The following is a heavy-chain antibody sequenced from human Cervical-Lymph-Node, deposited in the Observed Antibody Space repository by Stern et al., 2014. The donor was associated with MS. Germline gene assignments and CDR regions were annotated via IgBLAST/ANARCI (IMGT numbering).Heavy chain of an antibody. CDR1: GFSLSTSGLG. J-gene: IGHJ4*02. CDR2: IYWDDQK. Sequence: HITLKESGPALVKPTQTLTLTCTFSGFSLSTSGLGVGWNRQPPGEALEWLAYIYWDDQKRYSPSLKSRLTITKDTSKNQVVLTLTNVDPVDTATYYCAHRTAGPFDYWGQGTLVTVSS. CDR3: AHRTAGPFDY. V-gene: IGHV2-5*02.